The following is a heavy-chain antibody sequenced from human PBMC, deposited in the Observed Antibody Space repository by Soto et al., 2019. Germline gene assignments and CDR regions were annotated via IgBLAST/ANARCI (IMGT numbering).Heavy chain of an antibody. D-gene: IGHD3-10*01. CDR1: GGTFSIYA. J-gene: IGHJ3*02. CDR3: ARIIGESHTKRDDAFDI. CDR2: IIPIFGTA. Sequence: GASVRVSCRASGGTFSIYAISWVRQAPGQGLEWMGGIIPIFGTANYAQKFQGRVTITADESTSTAYMELSSLRSEDTAVYYCARIIGESHTKRDDAFDISGQGTMVTVSS. V-gene: IGHV1-69*13.